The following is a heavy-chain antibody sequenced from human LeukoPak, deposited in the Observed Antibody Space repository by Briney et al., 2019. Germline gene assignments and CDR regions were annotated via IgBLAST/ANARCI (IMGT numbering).Heavy chain of an antibody. CDR2: ISAYNGNT. CDR1: GYTFTSYG. V-gene: IGHV1-18*01. D-gene: IGHD3-10*01. J-gene: IGHJ5*02. Sequence: ASVKVSCKASGYTFTSYGISWVRQAPGQGLEWMGWISAYNGNTNYAQKLQGRVTMTTDTSTSTAYMELRSLRSDDTAVYYCARGPYHYGSGSYSYNWFDPWGQGTLVTVSS. CDR3: ARGPYHYGSGSYSYNWFDP.